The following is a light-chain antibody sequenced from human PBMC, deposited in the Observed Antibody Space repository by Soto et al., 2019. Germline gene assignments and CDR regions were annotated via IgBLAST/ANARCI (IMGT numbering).Light chain of an antibody. CDR2: DVS. Sequence: QSALTQPASVSGSPGQSITISCTGTSSDVGGYNYVSWYQQHPGKAPKLMIYDVSNRLSGVSNRFSGFKSGNTASLTISGLQAEDEADYYCSSYTSSSTPVVFGGGTKLTVL. CDR3: SSYTSSSTPVV. J-gene: IGLJ2*01. V-gene: IGLV2-14*01. CDR1: SSDVGGYNY.